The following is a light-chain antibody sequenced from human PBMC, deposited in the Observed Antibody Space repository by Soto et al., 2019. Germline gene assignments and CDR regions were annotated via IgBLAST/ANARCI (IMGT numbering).Light chain of an antibody. CDR1: QSVSSN. CDR2: GAS. Sequence: EIVMTQSPATLSVSPGERATLSCRASQSVSSNLAWYQQKPGQAPRLXXYGASTRATGIPARFSGSGSGTEFTLTISSLQSEDFAVYYCQQYNNWPPVTFGQGTKVDIK. CDR3: QQYNNWPPVT. J-gene: IGKJ1*01. V-gene: IGKV3-15*01.